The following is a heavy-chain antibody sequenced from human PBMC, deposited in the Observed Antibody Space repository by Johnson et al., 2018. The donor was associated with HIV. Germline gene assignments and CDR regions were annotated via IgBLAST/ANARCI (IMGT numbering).Heavy chain of an antibody. CDR3: THYSGSFYMGAFDI. J-gene: IGHJ3*02. CDR1: GFTFDDYG. CDR2: INWNSGST. Sequence: MQLVESGGGVVQPGRSLRLSCAASGFTFDDYGMSWVRQAPGQGPECVAVINWNSGSTGYADSVKGRFTISRDNTKNSLYLQMNSLRAEDTALYYCTHYSGSFYMGAFDIWGQGTMVTVSS. V-gene: IGHV3-20*04. D-gene: IGHD1-26*01.